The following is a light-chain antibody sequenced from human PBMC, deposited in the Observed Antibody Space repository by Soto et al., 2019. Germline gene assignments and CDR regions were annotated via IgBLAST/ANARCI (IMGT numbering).Light chain of an antibody. CDR2: LTS. CDR3: LQRQSWPRT. Sequence: EIVLTQSPATLSSFPGERATLSCRASQAVNTRLAWYQHKPGQAPRLLIYLTSNRATGIPARFSGSGSGTDSTLTISSLEPEDCADDYCLQRQSWPRTFGQGTKVDI. V-gene: IGKV3-11*01. CDR1: QAVNTR. J-gene: IGKJ1*01.